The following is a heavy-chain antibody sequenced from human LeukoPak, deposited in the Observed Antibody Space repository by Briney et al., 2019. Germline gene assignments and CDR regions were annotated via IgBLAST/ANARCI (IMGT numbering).Heavy chain of an antibody. D-gene: IGHD2-2*01. CDR3: ARVFSGASHAFDI. CDR2: IYHSGST. CDR1: GYSISSGYY. V-gene: IGHV4-38-2*01. Sequence: PAETLSLTCAVSGYSISSGYYWGWIRQPPGKGLEWIGSIYHSGSTYYNPSLESRVTISVDTSKNQFSLKLSSVTAADTAVYYCARVFSGASHAFDIWGQGTMVTVSS. J-gene: IGHJ3*02.